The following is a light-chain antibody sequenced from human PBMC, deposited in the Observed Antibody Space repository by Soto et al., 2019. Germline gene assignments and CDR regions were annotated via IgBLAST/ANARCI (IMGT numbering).Light chain of an antibody. Sequence: EVVMTQSPAHLSLSPGERATLSGSASQSQRSNFAWYQQKPGPSPRLLNYGASTRATGIPARFSGSGSGTEFTLTISSLQSEYLAVYYCQQYNNWPPITFGQGTRLEIK. J-gene: IGKJ5*01. V-gene: IGKV3-15*01. CDR1: QSQRSN. CDR3: QQYNNWPPIT. CDR2: GAS.